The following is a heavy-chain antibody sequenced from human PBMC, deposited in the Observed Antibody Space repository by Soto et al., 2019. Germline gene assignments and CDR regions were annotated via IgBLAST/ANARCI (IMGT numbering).Heavy chain of an antibody. V-gene: IGHV1-18*01. CDR2: VIAYNGNT. D-gene: IGHD4-17*01. CDR3: ARDRDYFPYWYFDL. CDR1: GYTFTSYG. J-gene: IGHJ2*01. Sequence: ASVKVSCKASGYTFTSYGISWVRQAPGQGLEWMGWVIAYNGNTNYAQKLQGRVTITTDTSTSTAYMELRSLRSEDTAVYYCARDRDYFPYWYFDLWGRGTLVTVSS.